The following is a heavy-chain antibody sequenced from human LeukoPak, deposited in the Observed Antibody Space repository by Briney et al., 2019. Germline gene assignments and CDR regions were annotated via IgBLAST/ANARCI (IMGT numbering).Heavy chain of an antibody. V-gene: IGHV3-9*01. D-gene: IGHD4-11*01. J-gene: IGHJ4*02. Sequence: GGSVRLSRAASGFTFDDYAMHWVRQAPGKGLEWVSGISWNSGSIGYADSVKGRFTISRDNAKNSLYLQMNSLRAEDTALYYCAKDMGPATTAFDYWGQGTLVTVSS. CDR3: AKDMGPATTAFDY. CDR2: ISWNSGSI. CDR1: GFTFDDYA.